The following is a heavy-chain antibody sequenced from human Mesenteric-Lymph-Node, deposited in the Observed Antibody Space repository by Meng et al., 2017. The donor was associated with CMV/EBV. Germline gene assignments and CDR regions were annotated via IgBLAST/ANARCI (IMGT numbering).Heavy chain of an antibody. CDR3: ARVPTSY. V-gene: IGHV1-2*02. D-gene: IGHD2-2*01. CDR1: GHTFTGYY. CDR2: IDPNTGGT. J-gene: IGHJ4*02. Sequence: ASVKVSCKASGHTFTGYYMHWVRQAPGQGLEWMGWIDPNTGGTNYAQKFQGRVTMTRDTSISTAYMDLSRLTSDDTAVYYCARVPTSYWGQGTLVTVSS.